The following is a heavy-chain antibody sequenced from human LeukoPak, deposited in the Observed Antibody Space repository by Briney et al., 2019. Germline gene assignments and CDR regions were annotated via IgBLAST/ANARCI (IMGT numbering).Heavy chain of an antibody. V-gene: IGHV1-69*05. Sequence: GSSVKVSCKASGGTFSSYAISWVRQAPGRGLEWMGRIIPIFGTANYAQKFQGRVTITTDESTSTAYMELSSLRSEDTAVYYCARDAWAVAGRVLFEVGAFDIWGQGTMVTVSS. D-gene: IGHD6-19*01. J-gene: IGHJ3*02. CDR3: ARDAWAVAGRVLFEVGAFDI. CDR2: IIPIFGTA. CDR1: GGTFSSYA.